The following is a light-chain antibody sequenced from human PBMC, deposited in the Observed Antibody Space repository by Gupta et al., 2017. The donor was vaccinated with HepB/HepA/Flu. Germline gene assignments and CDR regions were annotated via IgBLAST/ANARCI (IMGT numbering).Light chain of an antibody. J-gene: IGKJ2*01. CDR3: QQSYIIPYT. CDR2: GAS. V-gene: IGKV1-39*01. CDR1: HSISAY. Sequence: DIQMTPSPSSLSASVGDRVTITCRASHSISAYLNWYQQKPGRAPRLLIYGASNLQTGVPSRFSGSGSGTDFTLTISRLQPEDVATFYCQQSYIIPYTFGHGTKVEI.